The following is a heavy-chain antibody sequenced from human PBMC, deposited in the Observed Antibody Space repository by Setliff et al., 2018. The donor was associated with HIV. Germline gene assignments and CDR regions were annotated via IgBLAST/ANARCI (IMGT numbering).Heavy chain of an antibody. CDR2: INPNSGGT. V-gene: IGHV1-2*04. CDR1: GYTFTAYY. CDR3: ARFHSSGWYNGMDV. J-gene: IGHJ6*02. D-gene: IGHD6-19*01. Sequence: GASVKVSCKASGYTFTAYYIHWVRQAPGQGLEWMGRINPNSGGTNYAQKFQGWVTMTRDTSISTAYMELSRLRSDDTAVYYCARFHSSGWYNGMDVWGQGTTVTVSS.